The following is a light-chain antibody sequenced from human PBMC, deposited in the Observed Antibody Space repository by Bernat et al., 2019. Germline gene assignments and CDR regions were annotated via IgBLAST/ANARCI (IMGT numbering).Light chain of an antibody. V-gene: IGKV1-39*01. Sequence: DIQMTQSPSSLSASVGDRVTITCRASQTISSYLNWYQQKPGKAPKLLINATSSLQSGVTSRFSGSGSGTDFILTISSLQPEDFATYYCQQSYSTPLTFGGGTRVEIK. CDR3: QQSYSTPLT. CDR2: ATS. J-gene: IGKJ4*01. CDR1: QTISSY.